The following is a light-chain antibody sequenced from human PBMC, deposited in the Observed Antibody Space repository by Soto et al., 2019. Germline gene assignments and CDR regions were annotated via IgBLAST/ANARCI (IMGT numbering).Light chain of an antibody. J-gene: IGLJ1*01. V-gene: IGLV2-14*01. CDR2: DVS. CDR3: SSYTSSSTLYV. CDR1: SSDVGGYNY. Sequence: QSALTQPASVSGSPGQSITISCTGTSSDVGGYNYVSWYQQHPGKAPKLMIYDVSNRPSRVSNRFSGSKSGNTASLTISGLQAEDEADYYCSSYTSSSTLYVFGTGTKLTV.